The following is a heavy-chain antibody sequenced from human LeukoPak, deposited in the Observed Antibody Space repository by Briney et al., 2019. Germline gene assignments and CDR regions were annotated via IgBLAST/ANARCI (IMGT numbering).Heavy chain of an antibody. D-gene: IGHD2-8*01. Sequence: GGSLRLSCSASGFTFSTYAMHWVRQAPGKGLEWVAFISYDGTNKYYADSVKGRFTISRDNSKNTLYLQMRTEDTAVYYCARAPLGIMYHFDCWGXXTLVTVSS. CDR3: ARAPLGIMYHFDC. CDR2: ISYDGTNK. J-gene: IGHJ4*01. V-gene: IGHV3-30-3*01. CDR1: GFTFSTYA.